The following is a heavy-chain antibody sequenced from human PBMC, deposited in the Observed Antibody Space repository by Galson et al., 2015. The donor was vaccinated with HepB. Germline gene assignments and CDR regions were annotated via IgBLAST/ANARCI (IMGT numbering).Heavy chain of an antibody. V-gene: IGHV1-18*01. CDR1: GYTFTSSG. CDR2: ISAYNGNT. Sequence: SVKVSCKASGYTFTSSGISWVRQAPGQGLEWMGWISAYNGNTDYAQKLQGRVTMTTDTSTSTAYMELRSLRSDDTAVYYCARDRLLHYYDCRVYPLDYWGQGTLVTVSS. CDR3: ARDRLLHYYDCRVYPLDY. D-gene: IGHD3-22*01. J-gene: IGHJ4*02.